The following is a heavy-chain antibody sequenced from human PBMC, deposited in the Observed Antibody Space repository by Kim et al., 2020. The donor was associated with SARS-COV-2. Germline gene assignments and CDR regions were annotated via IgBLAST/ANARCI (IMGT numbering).Heavy chain of an antibody. D-gene: IGHD3-10*01. CDR3: ARDRGLTMVRGVPSRYYYMDV. CDR1: GFTVSSNY. CDR2: IYSGGST. Sequence: GGSLRLSCAASGFTVSSNYMSWVRQAPGKGLEWVSVIYSGGSTYYADSVKGRFTISRDNSKNTLYLQMNSLRAEDTAVYYCARDRGLTMVRGVPSRYYYMDVWGKGTTVTVSS. J-gene: IGHJ6*03. V-gene: IGHV3-53*01.